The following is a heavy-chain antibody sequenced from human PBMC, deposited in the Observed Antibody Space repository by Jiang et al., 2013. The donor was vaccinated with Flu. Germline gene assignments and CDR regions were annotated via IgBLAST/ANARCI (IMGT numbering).Heavy chain of an antibody. CDR1: GGQVSLATVLL. J-gene: IGHJ4*02. Sequence: ISGGQVSLATVLLGTGSRQSPSRGLEWLGRTYYRSKWYNDYAVSVKSRITINPDTSKNQFSLQLNSVTPEDTAVYYCARELYYYDSSGYYYWGQGTLVTVSS. D-gene: IGHD3-22*01. V-gene: IGHV6-1*01. CDR2: TYYRSKWYN. CDR3: ARELYYYDSSGYYY.